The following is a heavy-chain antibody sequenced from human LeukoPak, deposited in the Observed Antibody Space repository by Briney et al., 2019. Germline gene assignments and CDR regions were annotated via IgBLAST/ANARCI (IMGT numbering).Heavy chain of an antibody. V-gene: IGHV4-30-4*08. CDR2: IYYSGST. CDR1: GGSISSGDYY. CDR3: ARVSRTCTNGVCSI. D-gene: IGHD2-8*01. Sequence: SQTLSLTCTVSGGSISSGDYYWSWIRQPPGKGLEWIGYIYYSGSTYYNPSLKSRVTISVDTSKNQFSLKLISVTAADTAVYYCARVSRTCTNGVCSIWGQGTMVTVSS. J-gene: IGHJ3*02.